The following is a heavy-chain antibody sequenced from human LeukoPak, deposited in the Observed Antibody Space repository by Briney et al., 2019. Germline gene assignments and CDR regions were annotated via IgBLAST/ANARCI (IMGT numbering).Heavy chain of an antibody. Sequence: SQTLSLTCAISGDSVSSNSAAWNCIRQSPSRGLEWLGRTYYRSKWYNDYAVSVKSRMTINPDTSKNQFSLQLNSVTPEDTAVYYCAREVPPLGIAFDYWGQGTLVTVSS. CDR1: GDSVSSNSAA. V-gene: IGHV6-1*01. CDR3: AREVPPLGIAFDY. J-gene: IGHJ4*02. CDR2: TYYRSKWYN. D-gene: IGHD7-27*01.